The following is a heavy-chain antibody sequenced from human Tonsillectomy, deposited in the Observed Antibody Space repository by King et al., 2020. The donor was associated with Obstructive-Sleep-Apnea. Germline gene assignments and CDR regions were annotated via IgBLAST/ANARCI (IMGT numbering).Heavy chain of an antibody. CDR3: ARVWSTVVTNDAFDI. CDR2: IYNTGST. V-gene: IGHV4-59*01. Sequence: QPQESGPGLVKPSETLSLTCTVSGGSISSYSWTWIRQPPGKGLEWIGYIYNTGSTNYNPSLKSRVTISIDTSKNQFSLKLSSVTAADTAVYYCARVWSTVVTNDAFDIWGQGTMVTVSS. D-gene: IGHD4-23*01. CDR1: GGSISSYS. J-gene: IGHJ3*02.